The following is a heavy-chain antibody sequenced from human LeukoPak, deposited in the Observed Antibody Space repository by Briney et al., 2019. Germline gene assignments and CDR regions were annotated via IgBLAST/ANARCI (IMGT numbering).Heavy chain of an antibody. CDR3: ARDRPKTDSGYDYCSGGSCYSAWFDP. J-gene: IGHJ5*02. V-gene: IGHV3-48*04. Sequence: PGGSLRLSCAASGFTFSSYSMNWVRQAPGKGLEWVSYISSSSNTIYYADSVKGRFTISRDNAKNSLYPQMNSLRAEDTAVYYCARDRPKTDSGYDYCSGGSCYSAWFDPWGQGTLVTVSS. CDR2: ISSSSNTI. D-gene: IGHD2-15*01. CDR1: GFTFSSYS.